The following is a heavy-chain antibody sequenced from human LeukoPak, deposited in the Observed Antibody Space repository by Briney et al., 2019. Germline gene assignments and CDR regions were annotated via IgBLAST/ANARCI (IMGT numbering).Heavy chain of an antibody. J-gene: IGHJ4*02. CDR2: INTDGSKI. Sequence: GGSLRLSCAASGFTFSSYWMHWVRQAPGKGLVWVSRINTDGSKINYADSVKDRFTISSDNAKNTLYLQMNSLRVEDTAVYYCAKDLRWNQADYWGQGTLVTVSS. CDR3: AKDLRWNQADY. V-gene: IGHV3-74*01. D-gene: IGHD1-1*01. CDR1: GFTFSSYW.